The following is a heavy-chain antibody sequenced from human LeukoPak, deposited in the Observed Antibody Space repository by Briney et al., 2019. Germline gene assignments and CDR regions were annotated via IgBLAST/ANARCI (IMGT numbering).Heavy chain of an antibody. J-gene: IGHJ4*02. CDR1: GFTFSSYG. Sequence: GGSLRLSCAASGFTFSSYGMHWVRQAPGKGLEWVAFIRYDGSNKYYADSVKGRFTISRDNSKNTLYLQMDSLRAEDTAVYYCATVYCSSTSCYGDLDYWGQGTLVTVSS. D-gene: IGHD2-2*01. CDR2: IRYDGSNK. CDR3: ATVYCSSTSCYGDLDY. V-gene: IGHV3-30*02.